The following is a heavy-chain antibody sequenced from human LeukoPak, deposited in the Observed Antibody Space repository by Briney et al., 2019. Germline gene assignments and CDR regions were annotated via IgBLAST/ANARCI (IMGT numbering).Heavy chain of an antibody. J-gene: IGHJ4*02. Sequence: ASVKVSCKASGYTFTSYGISWVRQAPGQGLEWMGWISAYNGNTNYAQKLQGRVTMTTDTFTSTAYMELRSLRSDDTAVYYCARSPRAGANPFFDYWGQGTLVTVSS. V-gene: IGHV1-18*01. D-gene: IGHD4/OR15-4a*01. CDR1: GYTFTSYG. CDR2: ISAYNGNT. CDR3: ARSPRAGANPFFDY.